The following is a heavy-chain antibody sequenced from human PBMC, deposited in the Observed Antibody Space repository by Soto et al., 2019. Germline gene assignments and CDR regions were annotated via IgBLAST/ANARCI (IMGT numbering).Heavy chain of an antibody. Sequence: NPGGSLRLSCAASGFTFSSYSMNWVRQAPGKGLEWVSSISSSSSYIYYADSVKGRFTISRDNAKNSLYLQMNSLRAEDTAVYYCARASGSYDYYYYGMDVWGQGTTVTVSS. V-gene: IGHV3-21*01. D-gene: IGHD1-26*01. J-gene: IGHJ6*02. CDR1: GFTFSSYS. CDR2: ISSSSSYI. CDR3: ARASGSYDYYYYGMDV.